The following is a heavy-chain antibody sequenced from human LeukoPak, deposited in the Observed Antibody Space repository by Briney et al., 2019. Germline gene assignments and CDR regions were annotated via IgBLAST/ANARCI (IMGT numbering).Heavy chain of an antibody. D-gene: IGHD6-6*01. CDR1: GFTFSRYW. CDR3: ARDDYSSSDY. CDR2: IKQDGSEK. V-gene: IGHV3-7*03. Sequence: PGGSLRLSCAASGFTFSRYWMSWVRQAPGKGLEWVANIKQDGSEKYYVDFVKGRFTISRDNAKNSLYLQMNSLRAEDTAVYYCARDDYSSSDYWGQGTLVTVSS. J-gene: IGHJ4*02.